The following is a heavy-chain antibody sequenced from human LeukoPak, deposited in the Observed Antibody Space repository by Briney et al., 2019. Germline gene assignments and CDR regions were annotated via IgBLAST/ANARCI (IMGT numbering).Heavy chain of an antibody. CDR3: ARPTIFGVVIQSPFDY. V-gene: IGHV3-30-3*01. Sequence: PGGSLRLSCAASGFTFSSYAMHWVRLAPGKGLEWVAVISYDGSNKYYADSVKGRFTISRDNSKNTLYLQMNSLRAEDTAVYYCARPTIFGVVIQSPFDYWGQGTLVTVSS. J-gene: IGHJ4*02. D-gene: IGHD3-3*01. CDR1: GFTFSSYA. CDR2: ISYDGSNK.